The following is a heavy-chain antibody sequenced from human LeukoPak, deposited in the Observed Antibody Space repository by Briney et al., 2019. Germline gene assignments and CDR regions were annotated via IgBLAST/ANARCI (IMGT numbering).Heavy chain of an antibody. V-gene: IGHV1-2*06. CDR3: ARTGDYYDSSGYYYLTHYYYGMDV. D-gene: IGHD3-22*01. Sequence: ASVKVSCKASGYTFTGYYMHWVRQAPGQGLEWMGRINPNSGGTNYAQKFQGRVTMTRDTSISTAYMELSRLRSDDTAVYYCARTGDYYDSSGYYYLTHYYYGMDVWGQGTTVTVSS. J-gene: IGHJ6*02. CDR2: INPNSGGT. CDR1: GYTFTGYY.